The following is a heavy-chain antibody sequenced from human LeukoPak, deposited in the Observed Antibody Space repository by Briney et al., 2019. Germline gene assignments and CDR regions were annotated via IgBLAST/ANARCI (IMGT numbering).Heavy chain of an antibody. J-gene: IGHJ4*02. V-gene: IGHV3-21*01. CDR3: ARGLYSSGWYSHY. Sequence: PGGSLRLSCAASGFTFSSYSMNWVRQAPGKGLEWVSSVSSSSSYIYYADSVKGRFTISRDNAKNSLYLQMNSLRAEDTAVYYCARGLYSSGWYSHYWGQGTLVTVSS. CDR2: VSSSSSYI. CDR1: GFTFSSYS. D-gene: IGHD6-19*01.